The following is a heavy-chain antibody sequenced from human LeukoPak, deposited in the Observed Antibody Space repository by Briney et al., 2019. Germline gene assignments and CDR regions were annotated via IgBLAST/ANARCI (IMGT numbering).Heavy chain of an antibody. Sequence: SETLSLTCAVYGGSFSGYYWSWIRQPPGKGLEWIGEINHSGSTNYNPSLKSRVTISADTSKNQFSLKLSSVTAADTAVYYCARERDGYNYRYPLYYWGKGTLVTVSS. CDR2: INHSGST. J-gene: IGHJ4*02. D-gene: IGHD5-24*01. CDR1: GGSFSGYY. CDR3: ARERDGYNYRYPLYY. V-gene: IGHV4-34*01.